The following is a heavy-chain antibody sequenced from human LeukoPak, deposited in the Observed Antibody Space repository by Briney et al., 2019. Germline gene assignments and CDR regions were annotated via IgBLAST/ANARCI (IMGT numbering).Heavy chain of an antibody. D-gene: IGHD3-22*01. CDR1: GFTFSSYA. CDR3: ARVMNYYDSSGYSLDY. CDR2: ISSNGGST. J-gene: IGHJ4*02. Sequence: GGSLRLSCAASGFTFSSYAMHWVRQAPGKGLEYVSAISSNGGSTYYANSVKGRFTISRDNSKNTLYLQMGSLRAEDMAVYYCARVMNYYDSSGYSLDYWGQGTLVTVS. V-gene: IGHV3-64*01.